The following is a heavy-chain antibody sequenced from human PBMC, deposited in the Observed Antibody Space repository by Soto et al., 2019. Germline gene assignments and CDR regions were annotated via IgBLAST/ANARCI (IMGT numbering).Heavy chain of an antibody. V-gene: IGHV3-30-3*01. CDR3: ARARIQLWFTVWY. CDR2: ISYDGSNK. D-gene: IGHD5-18*01. J-gene: IGHJ4*02. Sequence: QVQLVESGGGVVQPRRSLRLSCAASGFTFSSYAMHWVRQAPGKGLEWVAVISYDGSNKYYADSVKGRFTISRDNSKNPLDLQMNSLRAEDTAVYYCARARIQLWFTVWYWGQGTLVTVSS. CDR1: GFTFSSYA.